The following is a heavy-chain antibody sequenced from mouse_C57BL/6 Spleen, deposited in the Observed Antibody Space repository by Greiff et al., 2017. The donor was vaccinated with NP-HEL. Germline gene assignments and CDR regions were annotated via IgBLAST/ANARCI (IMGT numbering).Heavy chain of an antibody. Sequence: VQLQQSGAELVKPGASVKLSCKASGYTFTSYWMHWVKQRPGQGLEWIGMIHPNSGSTNYNEKFKSKATLTVDKSSSTAYMQLSSLTSEDSAVYYCARRLTGRDYYAMDYWGQGTSVTVSS. CDR2: IHPNSGST. CDR1: GYTFTSYW. CDR3: ARRLTGRDYYAMDY. V-gene: IGHV1-64*01. J-gene: IGHJ4*01. D-gene: IGHD4-1*01.